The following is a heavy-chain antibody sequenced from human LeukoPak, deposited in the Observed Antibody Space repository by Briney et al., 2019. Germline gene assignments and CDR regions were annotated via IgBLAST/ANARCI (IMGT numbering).Heavy chain of an antibody. J-gene: IGHJ5*02. CDR3: ARFSGAGNYDFWSGYHNWFDP. CDR2: IYYSGST. D-gene: IGHD3-3*01. CDR1: GGSISSYY. Sequence: SETLSLTCTVPGGSISSYYWSWIRQPPGKGLEWIGYIYYSGSTNYNPSLKSRVTISVDTSKNQFSLKLSSVTAADTAVYYCARFSGAGNYDFWSGYHNWFDPWGQGTLVTVSS. V-gene: IGHV4-59*01.